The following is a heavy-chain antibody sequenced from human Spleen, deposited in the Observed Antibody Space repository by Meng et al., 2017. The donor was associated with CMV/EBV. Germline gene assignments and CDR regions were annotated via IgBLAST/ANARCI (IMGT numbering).Heavy chain of an antibody. Sequence: ASVKVSCKASGYTFTSYVINWVRQATGQGLEWMGWMNPNSGNTGYAQKFQGRVTMTRNTSISTAYMELSSLTSEDTAVYYCAKGQSYYYGSGSYDYWGQGTLVTVSS. CDR3: AKGQSYYYGSGSYDY. J-gene: IGHJ4*02. V-gene: IGHV1-8*01. D-gene: IGHD3-10*01. CDR1: GYTFTSYV. CDR2: MNPNSGNT.